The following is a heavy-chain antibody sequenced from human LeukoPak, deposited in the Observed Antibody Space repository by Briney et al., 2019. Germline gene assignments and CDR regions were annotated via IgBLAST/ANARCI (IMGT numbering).Heavy chain of an antibody. J-gene: IGHJ4*02. CDR1: GFTFSSYG. CDR3: AKVTGGDYLSDF. V-gene: IGHV3-30*18. Sequence: GGSLRLSCAASGFTFSSYGMHWVRQAPGKGLEWVAVISYDGSNKYYADSVKGRFTISRDNSKNTLYLQMNSLRAEDTAVYYCAKVTGGDYLSDFWGQGTLVTVSS. CDR2: ISYDGSNK. D-gene: IGHD4-17*01.